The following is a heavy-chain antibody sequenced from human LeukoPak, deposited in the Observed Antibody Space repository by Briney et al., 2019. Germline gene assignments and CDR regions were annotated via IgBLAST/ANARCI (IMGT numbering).Heavy chain of an antibody. CDR1: GGSISSGCYY. Sequence: SETLSLTCTVSGGSISSGCYYWSWIRQHPGKGLEWIGYIYYSGSTYYNPSLKSRVTISVDTSKNQFSLKLSSVTAADTAVYYCATAKGIHDYGIDYWGQGTLVTVSS. D-gene: IGHD4-17*01. J-gene: IGHJ4*02. CDR3: ATAKGIHDYGIDY. CDR2: IYYSGST. V-gene: IGHV4-31*03.